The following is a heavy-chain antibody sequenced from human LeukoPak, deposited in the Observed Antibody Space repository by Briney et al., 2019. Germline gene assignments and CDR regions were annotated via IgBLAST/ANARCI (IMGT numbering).Heavy chain of an antibody. CDR2: ISSSSSYI. J-gene: IGHJ4*02. CDR1: GFTFSSCS. V-gene: IGHV3-21*01. D-gene: IGHD3-22*01. CDR3: ARELYYYDSSGLY. Sequence: GGSLRPSCAASGFTFSSCSMNWVRQAPGKGLEWVSSISSSSSYIYYADSVKGRSTISRDNAKNSLYLQMNSLRAEDTAVYYCARELYYYDSSGLYWGQGTLVTVSS.